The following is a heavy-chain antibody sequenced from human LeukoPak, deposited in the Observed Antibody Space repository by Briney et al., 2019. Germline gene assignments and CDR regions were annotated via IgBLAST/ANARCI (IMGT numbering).Heavy chain of an antibody. CDR1: GFTFSNYA. Sequence: GGSLRLSCAASGFTFSNYAMHWVRQAPGKGLEWVAVISYDGSNKYYTDSVKGRFTISGDSSKNTLYLQMNSLRPEDTAVYYCARMYYHDHSGYYWAPDYWGQGTLVTVSS. V-gene: IGHV3-30*04. J-gene: IGHJ4*02. D-gene: IGHD3-22*01. CDR2: ISYDGSNK. CDR3: ARMYYHDHSGYYWAPDY.